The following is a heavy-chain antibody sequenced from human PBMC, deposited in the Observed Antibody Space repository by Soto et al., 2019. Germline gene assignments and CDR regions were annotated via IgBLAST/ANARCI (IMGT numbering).Heavy chain of an antibody. D-gene: IGHD2-21*01. Sequence: QVRLVQSGAEVKKPGASVKVSCKASGYTFNDYYIYWVRQAPGQGLEWMGWINPDSGGTNYAQNFQGRVTMTRDTSISTAYMELTRLTSDDTAVYYCARYYCGTNGCHGWFAPWGQGTLVTVSS. CDR3: ARYYCGTNGCHGWFAP. CDR2: INPDSGGT. J-gene: IGHJ5*02. V-gene: IGHV1-2*02. CDR1: GYTFNDYY.